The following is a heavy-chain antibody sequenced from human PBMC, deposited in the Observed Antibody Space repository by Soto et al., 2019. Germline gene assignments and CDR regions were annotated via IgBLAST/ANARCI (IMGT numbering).Heavy chain of an antibody. CDR1: GFAFSTYE. Sequence: GGSLRLSCAASGFAFSTYEVNWVRQAPGKGLEWVSYISSSGSTMYYADSVQGRFTISRGNAKNSLYLQMNSLRAEDTAVYYCARRYCSSTSCLIDYWGQGTLVTVS. J-gene: IGHJ4*02. CDR3: ARRYCSSTSCLIDY. V-gene: IGHV3-48*03. D-gene: IGHD2-2*01. CDR2: ISSSGSTM.